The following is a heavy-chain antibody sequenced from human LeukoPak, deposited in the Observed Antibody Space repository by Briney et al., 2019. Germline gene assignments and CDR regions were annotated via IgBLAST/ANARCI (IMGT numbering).Heavy chain of an antibody. D-gene: IGHD3-10*01. CDR1: GYTFTSYG. CDR2: ISAYNGNT. CDR3: ARDQRYYGSGRYSLGTSGY. V-gene: IGHV1-18*04. J-gene: IGHJ4*02. Sequence: GASVKVSCKASGYTFTSYGISWVRQAPGQGLEWMGWISAYNGNTNYAQKLQGRVTMTTDTSTSTAYMELRSLRSDDTAVYYCARDQRYYGSGRYSLGTSGYWGQGTLVTVSS.